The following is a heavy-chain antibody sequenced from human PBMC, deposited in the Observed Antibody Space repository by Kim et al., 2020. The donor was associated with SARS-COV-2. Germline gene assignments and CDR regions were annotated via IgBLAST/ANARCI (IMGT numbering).Heavy chain of an antibody. J-gene: IGHJ4*02. Sequence: ADSEQGRFTISGDNAKTALNLEMNSLRAEDTALYYCARVTTITAPFYDYWGRGTLVTVSS. V-gene: IGHV3-23*01. CDR3: ARVTTITAPFYDY. D-gene: IGHD4-4*01.